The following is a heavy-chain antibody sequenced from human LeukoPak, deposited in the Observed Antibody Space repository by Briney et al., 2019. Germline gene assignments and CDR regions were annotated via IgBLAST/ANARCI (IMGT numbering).Heavy chain of an antibody. J-gene: IGHJ3*02. V-gene: IGHV4-59*01. CDR1: GGSISSYY. D-gene: IGHD3-10*01. CDR3: AREGGKVRGVGLNAFDI. CDR2: IYYSGST. Sequence: SETLSLTCTVSGGSISSYYWSWIRQPPGKGLEWIGYIYYSGSTNYNPSLKSRVTISVDTSKNQFSLKLSSVTAADTDVYYCAREGGKVRGVGLNAFDIWGQGTMVTVSS.